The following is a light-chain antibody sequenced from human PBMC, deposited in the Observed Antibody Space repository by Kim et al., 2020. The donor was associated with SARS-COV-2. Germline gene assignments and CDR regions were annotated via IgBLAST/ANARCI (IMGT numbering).Light chain of an antibody. CDR3: QQYNKWPPYT. J-gene: IGKJ2*01. Sequence: ASPGESVTLSCRASQSVSSNLAWYQQKPGQAPRLLIYGASTTATGIPDRFSGSGSGTEFTLTISSLQSEDFAVYYCQQYNKWPPYTFGQGTKLEI. CDR1: QSVSSN. V-gene: IGKV3-15*01. CDR2: GAS.